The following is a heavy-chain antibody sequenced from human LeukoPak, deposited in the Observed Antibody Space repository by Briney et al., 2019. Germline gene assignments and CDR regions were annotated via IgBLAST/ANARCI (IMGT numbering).Heavy chain of an antibody. Sequence: GGSLRLSCAASVLALSNYWMLWVRHAPGKGLVWVSRIGSDGGITNYADSVKRQLTIYRDNVKKTLYLYMDSLRAEETADYYGVRGMPVAGNNAWGQGTLVTVSS. J-gene: IGHJ4*02. CDR2: IGSDGGIT. CDR1: VLALSNYW. CDR3: VRGMPVAGNNA. V-gene: IGHV3-74*01. D-gene: IGHD6-19*01.